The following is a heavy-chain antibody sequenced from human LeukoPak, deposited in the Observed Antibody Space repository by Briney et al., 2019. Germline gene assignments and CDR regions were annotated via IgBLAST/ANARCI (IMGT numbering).Heavy chain of an antibody. D-gene: IGHD1-14*01. CDR3: VRKNRDFNAAFDI. J-gene: IGHJ3*02. CDR1: GFTFSSYW. CDR2: IKQDGSEK. Sequence: PGGSLRLSRAASGFTFSSYWMSWVRQAPGKGLEWVANIKQDGSEKYYVDSVKGRFTISRDTSQNTLSLQMNSLRAEDTAVYYCVRKNRDFNAAFDIWGQGTVVTVSS. V-gene: IGHV3-7*03.